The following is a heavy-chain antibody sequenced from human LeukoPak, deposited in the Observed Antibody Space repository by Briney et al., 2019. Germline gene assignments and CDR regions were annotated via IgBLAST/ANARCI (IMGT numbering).Heavy chain of an antibody. Sequence: GGSLRLSCAASGFTFSSYWMSWVRQAPGKGLEWVANIKQDGSEKYYVDSVKGRFTISRDNAKNSLYLQMNSLRAEDTAVYYCARAHYYGSGSYYYYYMDVWGKGTTVTISS. J-gene: IGHJ6*03. D-gene: IGHD3-10*01. CDR3: ARAHYYGSGSYYYYYMDV. CDR2: IKQDGSEK. V-gene: IGHV3-7*01. CDR1: GFTFSSYW.